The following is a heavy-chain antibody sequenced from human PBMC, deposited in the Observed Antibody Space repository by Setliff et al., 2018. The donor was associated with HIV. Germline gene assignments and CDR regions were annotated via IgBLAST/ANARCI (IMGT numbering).Heavy chain of an antibody. CDR3: TGYYDSSGYYYGVDY. CDR2: IKSKTDGGTT. Sequence: GGSLRLSCAASGFTFSSYGMHWVRQAPGKGLEWVGRIKSKTDGGTTDYAAPVKGRFTISRDESKNTLYLQMNSLKTEDTAVYFCTGYYDSSGYYYGVDYWGQGTLVTVSS. CDR1: GFTFSSYG. V-gene: IGHV3-15*01. D-gene: IGHD3-22*01. J-gene: IGHJ4*02.